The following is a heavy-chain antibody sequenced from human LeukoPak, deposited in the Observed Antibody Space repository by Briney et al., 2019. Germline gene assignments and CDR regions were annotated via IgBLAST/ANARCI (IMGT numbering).Heavy chain of an antibody. J-gene: IGHJ4*02. CDR1: GFTFTNYA. Sequence: GGSLRLSCAASGFTFTNYAMSWVRQAPGKGLEWVANIKQDGSEKYYVDSVKGRFTISRDNAKNSLFLQMNSLRAEDTAVYYCATDYGYPYYFDYWGQGTLVTVSS. D-gene: IGHD4-17*01. CDR2: IKQDGSEK. V-gene: IGHV3-7*01. CDR3: ATDYGYPYYFDY.